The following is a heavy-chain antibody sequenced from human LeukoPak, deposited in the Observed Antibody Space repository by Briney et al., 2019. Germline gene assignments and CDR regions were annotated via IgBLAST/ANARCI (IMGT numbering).Heavy chain of an antibody. CDR3: ASDSPGYDSGSYFAY. Sequence: GGSLRLSCAASGFTFNNYWIHWVRQVPGKGLVWVSRINNDGSSASYVDSVKGRFTISRDNAKNSLFLQMNSLRDEDTAVYYCASDSPGYDSGSYFAYWGQGTLVTVSS. J-gene: IGHJ4*02. D-gene: IGHD2-15*01. V-gene: IGHV3-74*01. CDR1: GFTFNNYW. CDR2: INNDGSSA.